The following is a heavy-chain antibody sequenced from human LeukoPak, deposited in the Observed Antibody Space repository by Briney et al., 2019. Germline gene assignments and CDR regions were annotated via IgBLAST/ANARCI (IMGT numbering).Heavy chain of an antibody. CDR1: GFAFRRNW. CDR3: VRPSESWLGQGL. Sequence: GGSLRLSCAASGFAFRRNWMHWVRQAPGKGLVWVSRINSDGSVTDYADSVKGRFTISRDNGKKTLYLHMDSLRAEDTAVYYCVRPSESWLGQGLWGQGTLVTVSS. D-gene: IGHD6-25*01. J-gene: IGHJ4*02. V-gene: IGHV3-74*01. CDR2: INSDGSVT.